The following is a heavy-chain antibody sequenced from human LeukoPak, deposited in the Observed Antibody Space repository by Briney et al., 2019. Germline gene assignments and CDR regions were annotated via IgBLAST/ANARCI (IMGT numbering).Heavy chain of an antibody. CDR2: ISGSGGST. J-gene: IGHJ4*02. Sequence: GGSLRLPCAASGFTYSSYAMSWARQAPGKALEWVSAISGSGGSTYYADSVKGRFTISRDNSKNTLYLQMNSLRAEDTAIYYCAKYRIAAAGKSYFDYWGPGTLVTVFS. V-gene: IGHV3-23*01. CDR1: GFTYSSYA. CDR3: AKYRIAAAGKSYFDY. D-gene: IGHD6-13*01.